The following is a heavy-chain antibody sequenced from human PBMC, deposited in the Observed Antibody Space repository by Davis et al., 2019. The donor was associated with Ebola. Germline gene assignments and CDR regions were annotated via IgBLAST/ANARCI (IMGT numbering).Heavy chain of an antibody. CDR3: ARDIGYGGNRLDP. D-gene: IGHD4-23*01. V-gene: IGHV3-33*01. Sequence: PGGSLRLSCAASGFTFSDFAMHWVRQAPGKGLQGVALIWPDGSNEHYADSVRGRFTISRDNSNNALYLQMDSLRVEDTALYYCARDIGYGGNRLDPWGQGTLVTVSS. CDR2: IWPDGSNE. J-gene: IGHJ5*02. CDR1: GFTFSDFA.